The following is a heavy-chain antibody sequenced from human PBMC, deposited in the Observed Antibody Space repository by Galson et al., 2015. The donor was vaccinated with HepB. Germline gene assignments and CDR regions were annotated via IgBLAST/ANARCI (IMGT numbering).Heavy chain of an antibody. CDR2: ISYDGSNK. Sequence: SLRLSCAASGFTFSSYAMHWVRQAPGKGLEWVAVISYDGSNKYYADSVKGRFTIFRDNAKNSLFLQMNNLRAEDTALYYCARDPIRQGYTYGNFDYWGQGTLVTVSS. CDR3: ARDPIRQGYTYGNFDY. D-gene: IGHD5-18*01. J-gene: IGHJ4*02. V-gene: IGHV3-30*04. CDR1: GFTFSSYA.